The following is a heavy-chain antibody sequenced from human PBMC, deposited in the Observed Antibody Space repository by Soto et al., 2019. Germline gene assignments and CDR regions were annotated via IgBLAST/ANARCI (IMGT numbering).Heavy chain of an antibody. J-gene: IGHJ6*02. CDR2: ISYDGSNK. Sequence: QVQLVECGGGVVQPGRSLRLSCAASGFTFSSYGMHWVRQAPGKGLEWVAVISYDGSNKYYADSVKGRFTISRDNSKNTLYLQMNSLRAEDTAVYYCAKDRVRDSSGYYGAYGMDVWGQGTTVTVSS. CDR3: AKDRVRDSSGYYGAYGMDV. V-gene: IGHV3-30*18. D-gene: IGHD3-22*01. CDR1: GFTFSSYG.